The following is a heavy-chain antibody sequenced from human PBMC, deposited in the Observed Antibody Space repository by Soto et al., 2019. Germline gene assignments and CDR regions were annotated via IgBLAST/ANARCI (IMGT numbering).Heavy chain of an antibody. J-gene: IGHJ5*02. Sequence: GGSLRLSCAASGFTFSSYGMHWVRQAPGKGLEWVAVIWYDGSNKYYAGSVKGRFTISRDNAKNSLYLHLNSLRAEDTAVYYCARDAFKYYYDSSGYYPNWFDPWGQGTLVTAPQ. CDR2: IWYDGSNK. CDR3: ARDAFKYYYDSSGYYPNWFDP. D-gene: IGHD3-22*01. V-gene: IGHV3-33*01. CDR1: GFTFSSYG.